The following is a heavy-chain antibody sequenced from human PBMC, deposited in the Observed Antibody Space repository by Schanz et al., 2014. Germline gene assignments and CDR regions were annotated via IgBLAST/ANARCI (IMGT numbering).Heavy chain of an antibody. V-gene: IGHV3-9*01. CDR3: TNERLPEGADV. Sequence: EGQLVESGGVLVQPGRSLRLSCASSGLTFRQYAIHWVRHAPGKGLEWVAGFRLDTDRIDYGDSVKGRFTVSWDNSKTSPDLQMNSLSPEDTGLYYWTNERLPEGADVWGQGTTVTVSS. CDR2: FRLDTDRI. CDR1: GLTFRQYA. J-gene: IGHJ6*02.